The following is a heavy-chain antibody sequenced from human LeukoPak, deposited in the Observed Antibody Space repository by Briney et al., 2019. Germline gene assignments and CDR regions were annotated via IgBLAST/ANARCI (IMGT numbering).Heavy chain of an antibody. Sequence: PGGSLRLSCAASGFTFSTYAMSWVRQTPAKGLEWVSVISGGGDITYYADSVKGRFTISRDNSENTVYLQMNSLRAEDTAVYYCAKFLGPQGYWGQGTLVTVSS. V-gene: IGHV3-23*01. J-gene: IGHJ4*02. CDR1: GFTFSTYA. D-gene: IGHD3-3*01. CDR2: ISGGGDIT. CDR3: AKFLGPQGY.